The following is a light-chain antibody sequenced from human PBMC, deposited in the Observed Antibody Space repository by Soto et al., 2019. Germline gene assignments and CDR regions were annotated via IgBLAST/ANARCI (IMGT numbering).Light chain of an antibody. CDR3: QQYNNWPPVT. CDR2: GAS. Sequence: EIVMTQSPATLSVSPGERATLSCRASQSVSSNLAWYQQKPVQAPRLLIYGASTMATGIPARFSGSGSGTEFTLTISSLQSEDFAVYYCQQYNNWPPVTFGPGTKVDIK. J-gene: IGKJ3*01. CDR1: QSVSSN. V-gene: IGKV3-15*01.